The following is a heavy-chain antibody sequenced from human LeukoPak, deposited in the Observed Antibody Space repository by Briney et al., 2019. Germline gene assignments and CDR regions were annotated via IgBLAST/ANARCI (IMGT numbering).Heavy chain of an antibody. CDR1: GYTFTGYY. CDR2: INPNSGGT. CDR3: ARDRISSGWYSLSLYYYYYMDV. V-gene: IGHV1-2*02. Sequence: ASVKVSCKASGYTFTGYYMHWVRQAPGQGLEWMGWINPNSGGTNYAQKFQGRVTMTRDTSISTAYMELSRLRPDDTAVYYCARDRISSGWYSLSLYYYYYMDVWGKGTTVTIYS. D-gene: IGHD6-19*01. J-gene: IGHJ6*03.